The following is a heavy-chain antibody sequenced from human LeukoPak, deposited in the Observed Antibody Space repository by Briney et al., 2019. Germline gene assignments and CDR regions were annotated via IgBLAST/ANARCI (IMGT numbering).Heavy chain of an antibody. Sequence: SVKVSCKASGGTFSSYAISWVRQAPGQGLEWMGGIIPIFGTANYAQKFQGRVTITADESTSTAYMELSSLRSEDTAMYYCARDSYNYGSGSLDYWGRGTLVTVSS. CDR1: GGTFSSYA. CDR2: IIPIFGTA. D-gene: IGHD5-18*01. V-gene: IGHV1-69*13. J-gene: IGHJ4*02. CDR3: ARDSYNYGSGSLDY.